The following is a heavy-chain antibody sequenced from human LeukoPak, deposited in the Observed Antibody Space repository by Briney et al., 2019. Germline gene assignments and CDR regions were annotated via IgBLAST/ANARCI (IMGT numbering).Heavy chain of an antibody. CDR2: IYYSGST. J-gene: IGHJ5*02. Sequence: SETLSLTCTVSGGSISSYYWSWIRQPPGKGLEWMGYIYYSGSTNYNPSLKSRVTISVDTSKNQFSLKLSSVTAADTAVYYCACSPANWFDPWGQGTLVTVSS. V-gene: IGHV4-59*01. CDR1: GGSISSYY. D-gene: IGHD2-2*01. CDR3: ACSPANWFDP.